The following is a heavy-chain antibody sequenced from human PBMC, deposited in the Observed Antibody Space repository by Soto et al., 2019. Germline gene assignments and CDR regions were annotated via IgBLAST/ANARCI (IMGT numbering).Heavy chain of an antibody. J-gene: IGHJ6*02. CDR2: ISAYNGNT. D-gene: IGHD3-22*01. V-gene: IGHV1-18*04. CDR3: AREGGYDSSGYYSYYYYGMDV. Sequence: ASVKVSCKASGYTFTSYGISWVRQAPGQGLEWMGWISAYNGNTNYAQKLQGRVTMTTDTSTSTAYMELRSLRSDDTAVYYCAREGGYDSSGYYSYYYYGMDVWGHGTTVTVSS. CDR1: GYTFTSYG.